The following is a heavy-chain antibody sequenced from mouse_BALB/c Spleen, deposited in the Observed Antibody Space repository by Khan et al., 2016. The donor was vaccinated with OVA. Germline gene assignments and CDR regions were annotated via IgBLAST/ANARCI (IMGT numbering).Heavy chain of an antibody. J-gene: IGHJ3*01. D-gene: IGHD2-10*01. CDR3: TRPSYYGNPWFTY. Sequence: EVELVESGGGLVKPGGSLKLSCEVSGFAFNSYDMSWVRQTPEKRLEWVATISSTGTYTYYPDSVKGRFTISRDTARNTLYLQRSSLRSEDTALYYCTRPSYYGNPWFTYWGQGTLVTVSA. CDR1: GFAFNSYD. CDR2: ISSTGTYT. V-gene: IGHV5-9*02.